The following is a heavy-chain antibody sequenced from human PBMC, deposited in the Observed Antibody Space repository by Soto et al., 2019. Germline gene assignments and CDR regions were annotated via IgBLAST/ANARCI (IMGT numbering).Heavy chain of an antibody. J-gene: IGHJ4*02. V-gene: IGHV3-48*02. CDR3: ARDRIWFGELWASFDY. CDR1: GFTFSSYS. Sequence: GGSLRLSCAASGFTFSSYSMNWVRQAPGKGLEWVSYISSSSSTIYYADSVKGRFTISRDNAKNSLYLQMNSLRDEDTAVYYCARDRIWFGELWASFDYWGQGTLVTVSS. CDR2: ISSSSSTI. D-gene: IGHD3-10*01.